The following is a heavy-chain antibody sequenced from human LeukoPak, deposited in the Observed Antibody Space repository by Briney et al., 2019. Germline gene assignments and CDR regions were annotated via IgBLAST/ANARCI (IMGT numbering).Heavy chain of an antibody. D-gene: IGHD3-22*01. CDR3: AKGSKLVVITRDHYMAV. V-gene: IGHV3-30*02. CDR2: IRHDGSNK. J-gene: IGHJ6*03. Sequence: PGGPLRLSCAASGFTFSSYGMHWVRQAPGKGLEGVAFIRHDGSNKYYADSVKGRFTISRDNSKNTLYLQMNSLRAGDTAVYYCAKGSKLVVITRDHYMAVWGKGTTVTISS. CDR1: GFTFSSYG.